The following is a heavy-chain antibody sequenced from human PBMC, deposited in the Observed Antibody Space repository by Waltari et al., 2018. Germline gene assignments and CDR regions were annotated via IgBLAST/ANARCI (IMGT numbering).Heavy chain of an antibody. Sequence: QAQLVESGGGLVRPGGSLRLSCTASGFIFRDFYLSWIRQPPGKGLEWIAYISNSGDTVYYADSVKGRFAVSRDNADNSMFLQMNSLRGNDTAVYYCARGSVANPWGQGALVVVSS. V-gene: IGHV3-11*04. CDR3: ARGSVANP. CDR2: ISNSGDTV. J-gene: IGHJ5*02. CDR1: GFIFRDFY. D-gene: IGHD6-19*01.